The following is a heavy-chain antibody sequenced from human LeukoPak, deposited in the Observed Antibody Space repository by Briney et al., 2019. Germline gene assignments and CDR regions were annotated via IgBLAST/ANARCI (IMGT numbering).Heavy chain of an antibody. CDR2: IYYSGST. Sequence: SETLSLTCTVSGGSISSGDYYWTWIRQPPGKGLEWIGYIYYSGSTYYNPSLKGRVTISVDTSKNQFSLKLSSVTAADTAVYYCARDPGRGYYDSSGYYVQWGQGTLVTVSS. D-gene: IGHD3-22*01. J-gene: IGHJ4*02. V-gene: IGHV4-30-4*08. CDR1: GGSISSGDYY. CDR3: ARDPGRGYYDSSGYYVQ.